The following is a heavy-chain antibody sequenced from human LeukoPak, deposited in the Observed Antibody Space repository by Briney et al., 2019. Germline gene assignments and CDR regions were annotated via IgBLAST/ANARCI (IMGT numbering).Heavy chain of an antibody. CDR3: ASEYYYDSSGYYYY. Sequence: GGFLRLSCAASGFTFSSYSMNWVRQAPGKGLEWVSSISSSRSYIYYADSVKGRFTISRDNAKNSLYLQMNSLRADDTAVYYCASEYYYDSSGYYYYWGQGTLVTVSS. CDR1: GFTFSSYS. CDR2: ISSSRSYI. V-gene: IGHV3-21*01. D-gene: IGHD3-22*01. J-gene: IGHJ4*02.